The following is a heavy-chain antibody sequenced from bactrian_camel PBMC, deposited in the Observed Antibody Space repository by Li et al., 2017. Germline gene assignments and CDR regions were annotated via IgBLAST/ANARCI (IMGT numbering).Heavy chain of an antibody. CDR1: GYTSFIVC. J-gene: IGHJ4*01. V-gene: IGHV3S6*01. D-gene: IGHD2*01. Sequence: HVQLVESGGGSVQAGGSLKLSCTYSGYTSFIVCMGWVRQAPGKGLEWVSSVYSDGTKTYYADSVKGRFTVSRDNANNTVNLMMNSLKPEDTAMYYCAANFGPYCSGPYLARRANFLGQGTQVTVS. CDR2: VYSDGTKT.